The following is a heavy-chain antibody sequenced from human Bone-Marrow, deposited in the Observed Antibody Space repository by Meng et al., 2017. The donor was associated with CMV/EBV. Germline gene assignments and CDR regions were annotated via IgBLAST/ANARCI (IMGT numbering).Heavy chain of an antibody. J-gene: IGHJ4*02. Sequence: GGSLRLSCAASGFTFSSYGMHWVRQAPGKGLEWVAFIRYDGSNKYYADSVKGRFTISRDNSKNTLYLQMNSLRAEDTAVYYCAKWGHYYDSSYDYWGPGPRVTVSS. CDR1: GFTFSSYG. CDR2: IRYDGSNK. CDR3: AKWGHYYDSSYDY. D-gene: IGHD3-22*01. V-gene: IGHV3-30*02.